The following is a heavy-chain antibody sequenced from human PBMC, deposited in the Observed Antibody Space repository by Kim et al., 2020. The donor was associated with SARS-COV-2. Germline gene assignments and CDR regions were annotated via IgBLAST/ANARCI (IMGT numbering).Heavy chain of an antibody. CDR1: VGSISSSSYY. D-gene: IGHD6-19*01. CDR2: IYYSGST. Sequence: SETLSLTCTVSVGSISSSSYYWGWIRQPPGKGLEWIGSIYYSGSTYYNPSLKSRVTISVDTSKNQFSLKLSSVTAADTAVYYCALAVAGTGFDPWGQGTLVTVSS. J-gene: IGHJ5*02. CDR3: ALAVAGTGFDP. V-gene: IGHV4-39*01.